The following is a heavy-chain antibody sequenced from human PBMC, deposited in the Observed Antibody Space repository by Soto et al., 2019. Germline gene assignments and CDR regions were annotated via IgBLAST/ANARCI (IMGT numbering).Heavy chain of an antibody. Sequence: PSETLSLTCAVYGGSFSGYYWSCIRQPPGKGLEWIGEINHSGRTNYNPSLKSRVTISVDTSKNQFSLKLSSVTAADTAVYYCARGAGGYWGKGTRLTVSS. J-gene: IGHJ4*02. CDR2: INHSGRT. D-gene: IGHD1-26*01. CDR3: ARGAGGY. CDR1: GGSFSGYY. V-gene: IGHV4-34*01.